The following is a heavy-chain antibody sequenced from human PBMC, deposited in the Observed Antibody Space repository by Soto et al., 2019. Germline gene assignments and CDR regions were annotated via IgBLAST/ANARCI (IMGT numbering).Heavy chain of an antibody. V-gene: IGHV4-39*01. CDR1: GVSISSTTYY. CDR2: IYYSGST. Sequence: PSETLSLTCSVSGVSISSTTYYWGWIRQPPGKGLEWIGSIYYSGSTYYNPSLKSRVTISVDTSKNQFSLKLSSVTAADTAVYYCARHGSGSYYNNWFDPWGQGTLVTAPQ. CDR3: ARHGSGSYYNNWFDP. J-gene: IGHJ5*02. D-gene: IGHD3-10*01.